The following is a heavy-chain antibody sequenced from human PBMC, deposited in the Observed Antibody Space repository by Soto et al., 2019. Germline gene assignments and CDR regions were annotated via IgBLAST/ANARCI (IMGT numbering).Heavy chain of an antibody. D-gene: IGHD3-10*01. CDR2: IYYSGST. CDR1: GGSISSGDYY. J-gene: IGHJ4*02. V-gene: IGHV4-30-4*01. CDR3: ASRKSSPYFDY. Sequence: QVQLQESGPGLVKPSQTLSLTCTVSGGSISSGDYYWSWIRQPPGKGLECIGYIYYSGSTYYNPSLKXRXTXPXXTSKNQFSLKLSSVTAADTAVYYCASRKSSPYFDYWGQGTLVTVSS.